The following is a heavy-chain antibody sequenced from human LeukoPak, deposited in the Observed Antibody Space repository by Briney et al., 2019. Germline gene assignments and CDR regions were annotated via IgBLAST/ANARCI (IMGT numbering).Heavy chain of an antibody. CDR3: ARDVVKTVRSYYYMDV. CDR1: GGSISSGGYY. V-gene: IGHV4-31*03. D-gene: IGHD4-23*01. CDR2: IYYSGST. J-gene: IGHJ6*03. Sequence: PSETLSLTCTVSGGSISSGGYYWSWIRQHPGKGLEWIGYIYYSGSTYYNPSLKSRVTISVDTSKNQFSLKLSSVTAADTAVYYCARDVVKTVRSYYYMDVWGKGTTVTVSS.